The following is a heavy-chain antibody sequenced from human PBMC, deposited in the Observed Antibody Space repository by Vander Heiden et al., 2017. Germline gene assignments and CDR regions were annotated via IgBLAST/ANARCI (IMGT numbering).Heavy chain of an antibody. CDR3: TRGALDYVRTFDI. CDR2: IKKDGSET. CDR1: GFSFSTYW. D-gene: IGHD3-10*02. J-gene: IGHJ3*02. Sequence: EVQLVESGVGLVQPGRSLRLSCAASGFSFSTYWMTWLRQAPGKELEWVANIKKDGSETYYVDSVKGRFTISRDNAKNSLFLQMNSLRAEDTALYYCTRGALDYVRTFDIWGQGTMVTVSS. V-gene: IGHV3-7*01.